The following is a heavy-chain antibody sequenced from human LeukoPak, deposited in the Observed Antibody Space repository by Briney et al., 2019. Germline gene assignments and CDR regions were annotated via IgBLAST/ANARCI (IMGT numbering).Heavy chain of an antibody. CDR1: GYTFTSYY. J-gene: IGHJ6*03. Sequence: GASVKVSCKAPGYTFTSYYMHWVRQARGQRLEWIGWIIVGSGNTNYAQKFQERVTITRDMSTSTAYMELGSLRSEDTAVYYCAADLYGGSYGYYYYYMDVWGKGTTVTVSS. V-gene: IGHV1-58*02. CDR2: IIVGSGNT. CDR3: AADLYGGSYGYYYYYMDV. D-gene: IGHD1-26*01.